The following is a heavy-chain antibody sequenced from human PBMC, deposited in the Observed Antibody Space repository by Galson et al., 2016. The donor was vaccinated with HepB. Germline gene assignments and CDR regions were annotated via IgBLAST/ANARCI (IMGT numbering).Heavy chain of an antibody. Sequence: SLRLPCAVSGFAVRRNFMAWVRQAPGTGLEWVSLIYSGGSTYYADFVRGRFTISRDISKNTLFLEMLSLRAEDTAVYYCARVQTFYDYIWGTSRPRYFDYWGQGTLVTVSS. V-gene: IGHV3-53*01. J-gene: IGHJ4*02. CDR3: ARVQTFYDYIWGTSRPRYFDY. CDR2: IYSGGST. CDR1: GFAVRRNF. D-gene: IGHD3-16*02.